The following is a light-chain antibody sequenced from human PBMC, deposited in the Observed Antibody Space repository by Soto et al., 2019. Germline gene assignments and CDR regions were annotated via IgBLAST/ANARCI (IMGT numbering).Light chain of an antibody. Sequence: QAFVTHEPSLTVSPVWTVTLTCASSTGAVTSGHYPFWFQQKPGQSPRTLIYDTNAKHSWTPARFSGSLLVGKAALTLSGEPPEDEADYFGILSSSXYMRFGGGTK. V-gene: IGLV7-46*01. CDR1: TGAVTSGHY. CDR3: ILSSSXYMR. J-gene: IGLJ2*01. CDR2: DTN.